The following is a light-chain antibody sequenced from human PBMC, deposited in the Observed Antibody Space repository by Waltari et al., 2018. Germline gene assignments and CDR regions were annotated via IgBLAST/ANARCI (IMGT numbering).Light chain of an antibody. V-gene: IGKV3-20*01. CDR2: GAS. CDR1: QSVSSTY. CDR3: QQYGGSGLA. J-gene: IGKJ4*01. Sequence: EIVLTQSPGPLSLSPGERATLSCRASQSVSSTYLAWYQQRPGQAPRLVIYGASRRATGIPDRFSGSGSGTDFTLTISRLEPEDFAVYFCQQYGGSGLAFGGGTKVGVK.